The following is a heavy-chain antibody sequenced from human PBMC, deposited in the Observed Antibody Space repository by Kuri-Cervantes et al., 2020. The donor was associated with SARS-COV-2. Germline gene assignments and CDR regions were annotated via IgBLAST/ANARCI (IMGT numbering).Heavy chain of an antibody. CDR1: GYTFTSYH. V-gene: IGHV1-46*01. CDR3: ARALDHDILTALSL. D-gene: IGHD3-9*01. CDR2: INPSGGST. J-gene: IGHJ4*02. Sequence: ASVKVSCKASGYTFTSYHMHWVRQAPGQGLEWMGIINPSGGSTSYAEKFQGRVTVTRDTSTSTMYLELSRLKSEDTAVYFSARALDHDILTALSLWGQGTLVTVSS.